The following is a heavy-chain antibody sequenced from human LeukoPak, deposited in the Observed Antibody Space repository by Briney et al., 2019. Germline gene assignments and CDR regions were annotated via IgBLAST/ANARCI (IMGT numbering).Heavy chain of an antibody. CDR3: ASPGRGSGSYSDY. CDR2: INPNSGGT. CDR1: GYSFTGYY. Sequence: GASVKVSCKSSGYSFTGYYMHWVRQAPGQGLEWMGWINPNSGGTNYAQKFQGRVTMTRDTSISTAYMELSRLRSDDTAVYYCASPGRGSGSYSDYWGQGTLVTVSS. J-gene: IGHJ4*02. D-gene: IGHD1-26*01. V-gene: IGHV1-2*02.